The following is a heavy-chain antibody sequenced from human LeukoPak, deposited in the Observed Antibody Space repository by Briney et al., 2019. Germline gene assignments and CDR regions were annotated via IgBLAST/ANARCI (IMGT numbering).Heavy chain of an antibody. CDR3: AREGVVVV. V-gene: IGHV3-23*01. J-gene: IGHJ4*02. CDR2: ISSSGHIT. CDR1: GFTFSNYA. Sequence: GGSLRLSCAASGFTFSNYAMNWVRQAPGKGLEWVSAISSSGHITYYADSVKGRFTISRDSSKNTLYLQMNSLRAEDTAVYYCAREGVVVVWGQGTLVTVSS. D-gene: IGHD3-22*01.